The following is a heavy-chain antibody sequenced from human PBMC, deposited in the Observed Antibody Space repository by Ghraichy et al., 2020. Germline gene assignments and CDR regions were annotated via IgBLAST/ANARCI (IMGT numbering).Heavy chain of an antibody. CDR2: ISSSGSTI. V-gene: IGHV3-11*01. CDR1: GFTFSDYY. D-gene: IGHD3-3*01. J-gene: IGHJ2*01. Sequence: GGSLRLSCAASGFTFSDYYMSWIRQAPGKGLEWVSYISSSGSTIYYADSVKGRFTISRDNAKNSLYLQMNSLRAEDTAVYYCAGYDFWSGTQRIGWYFDLWAVAPWSLSPQ. CDR3: AGYDFWSGTQRIGWYFDL.